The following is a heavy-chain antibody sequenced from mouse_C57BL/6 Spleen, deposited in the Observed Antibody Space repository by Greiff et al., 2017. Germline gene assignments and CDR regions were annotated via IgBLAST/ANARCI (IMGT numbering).Heavy chain of an antibody. CDR1: GYTFTSYW. D-gene: IGHD2-3*01. J-gene: IGHJ2*01. Sequence: VQLQQPGAELVMPGASVKLSCKASGYTFTSYWMHWVKQRPGQGLEWIGEIDPSDSYTNYNQKFKGKSTLSVDKSSSTAYMQLSSLTSEDSAVYYCARGWLPLYYFDYWGQGTTLTVSS. CDR3: ARGWLPLYYFDY. CDR2: IDPSDSYT. V-gene: IGHV1-69*01.